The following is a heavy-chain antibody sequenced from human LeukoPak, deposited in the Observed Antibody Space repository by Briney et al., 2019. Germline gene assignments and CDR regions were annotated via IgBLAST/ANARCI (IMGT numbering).Heavy chain of an antibody. D-gene: IGHD5-18*01. CDR2: IRYDGSNK. CDR1: GFTFSSYG. CDR3: AKDRERGYSYVGY. Sequence: PGGPLRLSCAASGFTFSSYGMHWVRQAPGKGLEWVAFIRYDGSNKYYADSVKGRFTISRDNSKNTLYLQMNSLRAEDTAVYYCAKDRERGYSYVGYWGQGTLVTVSS. J-gene: IGHJ4*02. V-gene: IGHV3-30*02.